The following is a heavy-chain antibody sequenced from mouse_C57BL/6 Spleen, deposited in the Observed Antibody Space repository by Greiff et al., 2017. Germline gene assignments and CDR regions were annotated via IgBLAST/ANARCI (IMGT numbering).Heavy chain of an antibody. CDR2: IDPNSGGT. Sequence: QVQLQQPGAELVKPGASVKLSCKASGYTFTSYWMHWVKQRPGRGLEWIGRIDPNSGGTKYNEKFKSKATLTVDKPSSTAYMQLSSLTSEDSAVYYSARLGTVVATDFDYWGQGTTLTVSS. CDR1: GYTFTSYW. D-gene: IGHD1-1*01. CDR3: ARLGTVVATDFDY. V-gene: IGHV1-72*01. J-gene: IGHJ2*01.